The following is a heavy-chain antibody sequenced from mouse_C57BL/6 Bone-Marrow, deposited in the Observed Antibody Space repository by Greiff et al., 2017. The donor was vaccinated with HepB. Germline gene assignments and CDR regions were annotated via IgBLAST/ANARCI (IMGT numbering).Heavy chain of an antibody. Sequence: VQLQQSDAELVKPGASVKISCKVSGYTFTDHTIHWMKQRPEQGLEWIGYIYPRDGSTKYNEKFKGKATLTADKSSSTAYMQLNSLTTEDSAVYFCARGGHGRSPYWCFGVWGTETTVTVSS. CDR1: GYTFTDHT. D-gene: IGHD1-1*01. J-gene: IGHJ1*03. V-gene: IGHV1-78*01. CDR3: ARGGHGRSPYWCFGV. CDR2: IYPRDGST.